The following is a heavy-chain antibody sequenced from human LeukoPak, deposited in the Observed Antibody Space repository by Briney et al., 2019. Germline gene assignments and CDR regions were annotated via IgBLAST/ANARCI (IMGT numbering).Heavy chain of an antibody. V-gene: IGHV3-48*03. CDR2: ISSGGNTE. CDR3: AKNWADYSFDY. CDR1: GFSFSSSQ. Sequence: GGSLRLSCAASGFSFSSSQMNWVRQAPGKGPEWVSHISSGGNTEYYADSVRGRFTMSRDNSKNTLYLQMGNLRAEDTAVYYCAKNWADYSFDYWGQGTLVTVSS. D-gene: IGHD4-11*01. J-gene: IGHJ4*02.